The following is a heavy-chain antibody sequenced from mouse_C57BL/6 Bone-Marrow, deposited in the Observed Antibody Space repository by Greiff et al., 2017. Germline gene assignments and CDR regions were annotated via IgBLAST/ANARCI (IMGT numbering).Heavy chain of an antibody. D-gene: IGHD4-1*01. J-gene: IGHJ2*01. Sequence: VQGVESDAELVKPGASVKISCKVSGYTFTDHTIPWMKQRPDQGLEWIGYIYPRDGSTKYNAKFKGQATLTADKSSSTAYMQSNSRTSEDSAVYFCARVGKKRVYFDYWGQGTTLTVSS. CDR3: ARVGKKRVYFDY. CDR1: GYTFTDHT. V-gene: IGHV1-78*01. CDR2: IYPRDGST.